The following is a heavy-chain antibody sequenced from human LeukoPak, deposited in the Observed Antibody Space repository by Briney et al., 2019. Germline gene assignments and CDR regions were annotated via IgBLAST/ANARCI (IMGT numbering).Heavy chain of an antibody. D-gene: IGHD5-24*01. V-gene: IGHV4-59*01. Sequence: SETLSHTCTVSGGSISSYYWSWIRQPPGKGLEWIGYIYYSGSTNYNPSLKSRVTISVDTSKNQFSLKLSSVTAADTAVYYCARGDTRWLQSRGWFDPWGQGTLVTVSS. CDR3: ARGDTRWLQSRGWFDP. J-gene: IGHJ5*02. CDR1: GGSISSYY. CDR2: IYYSGST.